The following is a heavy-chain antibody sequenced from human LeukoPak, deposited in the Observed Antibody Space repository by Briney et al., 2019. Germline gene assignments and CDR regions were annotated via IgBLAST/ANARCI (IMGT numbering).Heavy chain of an antibody. CDR3: ARERGSGSYYYFDY. D-gene: IGHD3-10*01. Sequence: PGGSLRLSCAASGFTFSSYWMHWVRQAPGKGLVGVSRINSDGSSTSYADSVKGRFTISRDNAKNTLYLQMNSLRAEDTAVYYCARERGSGSYYYFDYWGQGTLVTVSS. J-gene: IGHJ4*02. CDR1: GFTFSSYW. CDR2: INSDGSST. V-gene: IGHV3-74*01.